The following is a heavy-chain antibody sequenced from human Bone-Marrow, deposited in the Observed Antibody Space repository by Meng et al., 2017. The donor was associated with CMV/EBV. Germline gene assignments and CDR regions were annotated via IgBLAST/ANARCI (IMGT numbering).Heavy chain of an antibody. CDR2: IYYSGST. CDR3: ARGTYYGMDV. V-gene: IGHV4-59*01. CDR1: GGSISSYY. J-gene: IGHJ6*02. Sequence: SETLSLTCTVSGGSISSYYWSWIRQPPGKGLEWIGYIYYSGSTNFNPSLKSRVTISVDTSKNQFSLKLSSVTAADTAVYYCARGTYYGMDVWGQGTTVTVSS.